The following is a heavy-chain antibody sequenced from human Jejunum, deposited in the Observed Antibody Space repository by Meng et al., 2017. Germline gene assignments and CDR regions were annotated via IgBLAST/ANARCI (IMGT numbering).Heavy chain of an antibody. CDR3: ARGDDESAYRPEDH. J-gene: IGHJ4*02. V-gene: IGHV3-7*01. D-gene: IGHD3-3*01. CDR1: GFTFSSYW. CDR2: IKEDGSEK. Sequence: GESLKISCAASGFTFSSYWMNWVRQAPGKGLEWVANIKEDGSEKYYVDSVKGRFTISRDNAENSLYLQMNSLRAEDTAIYYCARGDDESAYRPEDHWGQGTLVTVSS.